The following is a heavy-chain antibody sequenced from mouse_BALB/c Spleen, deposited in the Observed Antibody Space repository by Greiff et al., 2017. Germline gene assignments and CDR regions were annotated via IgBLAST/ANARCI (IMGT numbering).Heavy chain of an antibody. CDR2: ISSGSSTI. CDR1: GFTFSSFG. V-gene: IGHV5-17*02. Sequence: EVKVVESGGGLVQPGGSRKLSCAASGFTFSSFGMHWVRQAPEKGLEWVAYISSGSSTIYYADTVKGRFTISRDNPKNTLFLQMTSLRSEDTAMYYCARVWLRQGFDYWGQGTTLTVSS. CDR3: ARVWLRQGFDY. J-gene: IGHJ2*01. D-gene: IGHD2-2*01.